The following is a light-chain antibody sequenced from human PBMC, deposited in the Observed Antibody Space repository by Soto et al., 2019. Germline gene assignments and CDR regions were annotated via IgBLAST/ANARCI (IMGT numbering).Light chain of an antibody. Sequence: QSALTQPPSASGSPGQLVTISCTGTSSDVGGYNYVSWYQQHPGKAPKLMIYEVSKRPSGVPDRFSGSKSGNTASLTVSGLQAEDEADYYCSSYAGSNIHYVFGTGTKLTVL. J-gene: IGLJ1*01. CDR3: SSYAGSNIHYV. CDR1: SSDVGGYNY. V-gene: IGLV2-8*01. CDR2: EVS.